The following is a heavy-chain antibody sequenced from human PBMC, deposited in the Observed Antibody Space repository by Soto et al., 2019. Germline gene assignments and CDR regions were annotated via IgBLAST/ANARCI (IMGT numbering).Heavy chain of an antibody. CDR3: ARLNSGSFDY. J-gene: IGHJ4*02. CDR2: IYYSGST. CDR1: AGSIGTYY. Sequence: LALTCAVSAGSIGTYYWSWIRQPPGKGLEWIGDIYYSGSTIYNPSLKSRVSISVDTSKKQFSLKVTSVTAADTAVYYCARLNSGSFDYWGQGTRVTVSS. V-gene: IGHV4-59*01. D-gene: IGHD1-26*01.